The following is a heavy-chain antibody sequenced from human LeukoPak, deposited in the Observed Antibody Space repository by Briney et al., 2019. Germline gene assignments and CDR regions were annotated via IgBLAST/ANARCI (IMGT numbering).Heavy chain of an antibody. CDR1: GFTFSSYG. J-gene: IGHJ5*02. CDR3: AKGTLWFGINSSYMKFDP. D-gene: IGHD3-10*01. Sequence: PGGSLRLSCAASGFTFSSYGMHWVRQAPGKGLEWVAVISYDGSNKYYADSVKGRFTISRDNSKNALYLQMNSLRAEDTAVYYCAKGTLWFGINSSYMKFDPWGQGTLVTVSS. V-gene: IGHV3-30*18. CDR2: ISYDGSNK.